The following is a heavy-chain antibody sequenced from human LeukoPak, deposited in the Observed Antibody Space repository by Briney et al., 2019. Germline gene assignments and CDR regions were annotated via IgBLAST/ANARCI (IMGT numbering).Heavy chain of an antibody. D-gene: IGHD5-12*01. J-gene: IGHJ4*02. CDR1: GYTFTNYA. CDR2: INTGNGNT. V-gene: IGHV1-3*04. Sequence: GASVKVSCKASGYTFTNYALHWVRQAPGQRLEWMGWINTGNGNTKYLQKFQGRVTITRATSASTAYMELSSLRSEDTAVYYCARVGYSGYDSRPVFNYWGQGTLVTVSS. CDR3: ARVGYSGYDSRPVFNY.